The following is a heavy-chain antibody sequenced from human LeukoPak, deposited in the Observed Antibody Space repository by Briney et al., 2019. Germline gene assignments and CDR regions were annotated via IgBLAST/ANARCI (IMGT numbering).Heavy chain of an antibody. J-gene: IGHJ4*02. D-gene: IGHD2-15*01. CDR2: MNPISGNT. V-gene: IGHV1-8*01. CDR3: ARGRRCSGGSCYSVWLY. CDR1: GYTFTSYD. Sequence: GASVKVSCKASGYTFTSYDINWVRQATGQGLEWMGWMNPISGNTGYAQKFQGRVTMTRNTSISTAYMELSSLRSEDTAVYYCARGRRCSGGSCYSVWLYWGQGTLVTVSS.